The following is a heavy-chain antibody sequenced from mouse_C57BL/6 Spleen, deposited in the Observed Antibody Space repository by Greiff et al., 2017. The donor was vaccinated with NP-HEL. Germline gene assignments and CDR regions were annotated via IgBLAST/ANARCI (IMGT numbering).Heavy chain of an antibody. CDR1: GYTFTDYE. CDR2: IDPETGGT. CDR3: TRSLYDGYYRYAMDY. V-gene: IGHV1-15*01. Sequence: VQLHQSGAELVRPGASVTLSCKASGYTFTDYEMHWVKQTPVHGLEWIGAIDPETGGTAYNQKFKGKAILTADKSSSTAYMELRSLTSEDSAVYYCTRSLYDGYYRYAMDYWGQGTSVTVSS. J-gene: IGHJ4*01. D-gene: IGHD2-3*01.